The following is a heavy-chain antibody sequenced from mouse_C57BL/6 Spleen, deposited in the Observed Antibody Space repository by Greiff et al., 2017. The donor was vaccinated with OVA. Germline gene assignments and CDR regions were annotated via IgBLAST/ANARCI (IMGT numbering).Heavy chain of an antibody. Sequence: VQLQQSGPGLVQPSQSLSITCTVSGFSLTSYGVHWVRQSPGKGLEWLGVIWRGGSTDYNAAFMSRLSITKDNSKSQVFFKMNSLQADDTAIYYCAKNGYYGSAYWYFDVWGTGTTVTVSS. V-gene: IGHV2-5*01. CDR2: IWRGGST. J-gene: IGHJ1*03. CDR1: GFSLTSYG. D-gene: IGHD1-1*01. CDR3: AKNGYYGSAYWYFDV.